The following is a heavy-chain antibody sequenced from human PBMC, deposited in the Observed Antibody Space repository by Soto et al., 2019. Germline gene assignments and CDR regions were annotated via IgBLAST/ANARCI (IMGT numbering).Heavy chain of an antibody. V-gene: IGHV1-18*01. Sequence: QVQRVQSGAEVKKPGASVKVSCKASGYTFTSYGISWVRQAPGQGLEWMGWISAYNGNTNYAQKLQGRVTMTTDTATSKAYIELRSLRYDNTAVYYCARGLITMVRGGGMDVWGQGTTVTVSS. D-gene: IGHD3-10*01. CDR1: GYTFTSYG. J-gene: IGHJ6*02. CDR3: ARGLITMVRGGGMDV. CDR2: ISAYNGNT.